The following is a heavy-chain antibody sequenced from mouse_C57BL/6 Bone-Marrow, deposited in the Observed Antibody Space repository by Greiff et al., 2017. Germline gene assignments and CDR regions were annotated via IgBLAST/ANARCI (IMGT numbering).Heavy chain of an antibody. CDR1: GFTFTDYY. CDR3: ARSLTVFDY. Sequence: EVQLMESGGGLVQPGGSLSLSCAASGFTFTDYYMSWVRQPPGKALEWLGFIRNKANGYTTEYSASVKGRFTISRDNSQSILYLQMNALRAEDSATYYCARSLTVFDYWGQGTTLTVSS. D-gene: IGHD4-1*01. V-gene: IGHV7-3*01. CDR2: IRNKANGYTT. J-gene: IGHJ2*01.